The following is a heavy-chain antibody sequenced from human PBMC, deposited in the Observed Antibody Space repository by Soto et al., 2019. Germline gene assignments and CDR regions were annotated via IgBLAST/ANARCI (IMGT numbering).Heavy chain of an antibody. J-gene: IGHJ4*02. CDR2: IYYSGST. D-gene: IGHD2-15*01. CDR1: GGSISSGDYY. V-gene: IGHV4-30-4*01. Sequence: QVQLQESGPGLVKPSQTLSLTCTVSGGSISSGDYYWSWIRQPPGKGLEWIGYIYYSGSTYYNPXHHSRFTISVDXSXPXXSLKLSSVTAPDTGVHCCARVSDCSGGRCYFSVDYWGQGTLVTVSS. CDR3: ARVSDCSGGRCYFSVDY.